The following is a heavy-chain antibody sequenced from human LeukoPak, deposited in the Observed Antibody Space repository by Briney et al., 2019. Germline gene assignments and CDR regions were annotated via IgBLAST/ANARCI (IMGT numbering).Heavy chain of an antibody. J-gene: IGHJ4*02. V-gene: IGHV3-33*01. CDR1: GFTFRGYT. CDR3: AGDSGGAVDY. D-gene: IGHD2-15*01. Sequence: GRRLRLSCNEAGFTFRGYTMRWVRQDQDKRLEWVAGVFADGSKRGYADSVKGRFTISRDNSKNTLSLQMNSLTADDTAVYYCAGDSGGAVDYWGQGTLVTVSS. CDR2: VFADGSKR.